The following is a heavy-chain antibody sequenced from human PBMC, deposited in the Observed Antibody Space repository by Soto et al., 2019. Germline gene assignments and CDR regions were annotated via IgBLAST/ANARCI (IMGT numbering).Heavy chain of an antibody. CDR2: IIPIFGTA. CDR1: GGTFSSYA. V-gene: IGHV1-69*13. CDR3: AKYSGSSSRLFDY. D-gene: IGHD6-6*01. J-gene: IGHJ4*02. Sequence: SVKVSCKASGGTFSSYAISWVRQAPGQGLEWMGGIIPIFGTANYAQKFQGRVTITADESTSTAYMELNSLRAEDTAVYYCAKYSGSSSRLFDYWGQGTLVTVSS.